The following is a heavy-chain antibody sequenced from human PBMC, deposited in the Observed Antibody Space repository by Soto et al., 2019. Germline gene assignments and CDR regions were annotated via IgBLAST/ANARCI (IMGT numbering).Heavy chain of an antibody. V-gene: IGHV1-2*02. CDR2: INPNSGGT. Sequence: GASVKVSCKASGYTFTGYYMHWVRQAHGQGLEWMGWINPNSGGTNYAQKFQGRVTMTRDTSISTAYMVLSRLRSDDTAVYYCARDRVTSRNYYYYGMDVWGQGTTVTVSS. CDR1: GYTFTGYY. J-gene: IGHJ6*02. D-gene: IGHD4-4*01. CDR3: ARDRVTSRNYYYYGMDV.